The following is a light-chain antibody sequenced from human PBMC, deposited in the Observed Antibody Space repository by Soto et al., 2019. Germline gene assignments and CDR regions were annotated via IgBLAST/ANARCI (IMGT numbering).Light chain of an antibody. CDR1: SSDVGGNKY. CDR2: DVS. J-gene: IGLJ1*01. Sequence: QSVLTQPASVSGSPGQSITISCPGTSSDVGGNKYVSWYQQYPGKAPKLMICDVSNRPSGVSNRFSGSKSGNTASLTISGLQAEDEADYYCSASTGTSYVFGTGTKVTVL. CDR3: SASTGTSYV. V-gene: IGLV2-14*03.